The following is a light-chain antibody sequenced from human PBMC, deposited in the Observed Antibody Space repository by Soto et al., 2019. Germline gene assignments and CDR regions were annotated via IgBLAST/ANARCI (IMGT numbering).Light chain of an antibody. CDR2: GAS. V-gene: IGKV3-15*01. CDR1: QSVSSN. J-gene: IGKJ1*01. CDR3: QQYNNWPRT. Sequence: EIVMTQSPATLSVSPGERATLSCRASQSVSSNLAWYQQKPGQAPRLLIYGASTRATGIPARFSGSGSGTDFTLTISSLQSEDFAVYYCQQYNNWPRTFGLGTKVEIK.